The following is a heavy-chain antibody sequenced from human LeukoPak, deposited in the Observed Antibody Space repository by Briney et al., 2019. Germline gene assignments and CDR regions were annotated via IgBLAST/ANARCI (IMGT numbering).Heavy chain of an antibody. J-gene: IGHJ3*02. CDR2: MNPNSGNT. CDR1: GYTFTSYD. Sequence: ASVKVSCKASGYTFTSYDINWVRQATGQGLEWMGWMNPNSGNTGYAQKFQGRVTMTRNTSISTAYMELSSLGLDDTAVYYCARGLYYGGNQRAHDAFDIWGQGTLVTVSS. CDR3: ARGLYYGGNQRAHDAFDI. V-gene: IGHV1-8*01. D-gene: IGHD4-23*01.